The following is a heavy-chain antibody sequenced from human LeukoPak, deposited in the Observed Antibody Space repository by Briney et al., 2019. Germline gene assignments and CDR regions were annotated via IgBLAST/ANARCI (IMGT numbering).Heavy chain of an antibody. CDR3: ATLTGGDDAFDI. CDR1: GGSISSGNYY. CDR2: MYTSGRT. J-gene: IGHJ3*02. Sequence: SETLSLTCTVSGGSISSGNYYWSWIRQPAGKGLEWIGHMYTSGRTNYNPSLKSRVIISVDTSKNQFSLKLSSVTAADTAVYYCATLTGGDDAFDIWGQGTMVTVSS. V-gene: IGHV4-61*09. D-gene: IGHD4-23*01.